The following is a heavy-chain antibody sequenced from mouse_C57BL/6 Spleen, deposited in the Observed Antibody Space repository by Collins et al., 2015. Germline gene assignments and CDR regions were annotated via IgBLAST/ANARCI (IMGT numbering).Heavy chain of an antibody. Sequence: QIQLVQSGPELKKPGETVKISCKASGYTFTNYGMNWVKQAPGKGLKWMGWINTYTGEPTYADDFKGRFAFSLETSASTAYLQINNLKNEDTATYFCARRENSYYAMDYWGQGTSVTVSS. CDR1: GYTFTNYG. J-gene: IGHJ4*01. CDR3: ARRENSYYAMDY. V-gene: IGHV9-3-1*01. CDR2: INTYTGEP.